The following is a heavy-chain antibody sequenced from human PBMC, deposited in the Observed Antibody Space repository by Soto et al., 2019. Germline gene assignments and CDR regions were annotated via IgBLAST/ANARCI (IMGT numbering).Heavy chain of an antibody. CDR3: ARGRGGSFGGFYSDS. Sequence: ASETLSLTCTVSGGSISSYYWSWIRQPPGKGLEWIGYIYYSGSTNYNPSLKSRVTISVDTSKNQFSLKLSSVTAADTAVYYCARGRGGSFGGFYSDSWGQGPPVTV. CDR2: IYYSGST. D-gene: IGHD2-15*01. V-gene: IGHV4-59*01. J-gene: IGHJ4*02. CDR1: GGSISSYY.